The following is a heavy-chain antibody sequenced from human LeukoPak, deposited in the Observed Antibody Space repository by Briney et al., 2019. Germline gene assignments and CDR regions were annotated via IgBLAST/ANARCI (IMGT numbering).Heavy chain of an antibody. V-gene: IGHV3-30*18. CDR1: GFTFSSYG. CDR3: AKDLSNWNDVTTPDY. D-gene: IGHD1-1*01. CDR2: ISFDGSNK. J-gene: IGHJ4*02. Sequence: GRSLRLSCAASGFTFSSYGMHWVRQAPGQGLEWVALISFDGSNKYYGDSVKGRFTVSRDNSKYTLYLQMNSLRAEDTAVYYCAKDLSNWNDVTTPDYWGQGTLVTVSS.